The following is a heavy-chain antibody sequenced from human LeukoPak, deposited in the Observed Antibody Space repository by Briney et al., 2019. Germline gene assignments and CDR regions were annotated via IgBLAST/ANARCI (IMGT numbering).Heavy chain of an antibody. CDR3: ARVTYGSGTYGAFDY. CDR1: GFTFSSYG. CDR2: ISGSGDNT. V-gene: IGHV3-23*01. J-gene: IGHJ4*02. Sequence: GGSLRLSCAVSGFTFSSYGMSWVRQAPGEGLEWVSTISGSGDNTYYADSVKGRFTISRDNSKNTLYLQMNSLRAEDTAVYYCARVTYGSGTYGAFDYWGQGTLVTVSS. D-gene: IGHD3-10*01.